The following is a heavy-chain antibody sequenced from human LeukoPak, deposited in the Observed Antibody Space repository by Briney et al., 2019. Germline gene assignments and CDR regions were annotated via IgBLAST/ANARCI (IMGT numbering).Heavy chain of an antibody. CDR2: IIPVFGTT. D-gene: IGHD4-23*01. Sequence: SVKVSCKVSGGTFSSYTITWVRQAPGQGLEWMGGIIPVFGTTNYAQKFQGRVTITADESTTTAYLEVSSLTSEDTAVYYCARGGTTAVRFDDWGQGTLVTVSS. CDR3: ARGGTTAVRFDD. CDR1: GGTFSSYT. V-gene: IGHV1-69*01. J-gene: IGHJ4*02.